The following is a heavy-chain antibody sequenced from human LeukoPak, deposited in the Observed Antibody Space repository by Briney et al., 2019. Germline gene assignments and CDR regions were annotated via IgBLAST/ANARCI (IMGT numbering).Heavy chain of an antibody. CDR2: ISSSGTTI. Sequence: GGSLRLFCAASGFIFSDYYMSWIRQAPGKGLEWVSYISSSGTTIYYADSVKGRFTISRDNSKDTLYLQMNSLRAEDTAVYYCASPVFRGSHAFDIWGQGTMVTVSS. J-gene: IGHJ3*02. CDR1: GFIFSDYY. D-gene: IGHD3-10*01. CDR3: ASPVFRGSHAFDI. V-gene: IGHV3-11*04.